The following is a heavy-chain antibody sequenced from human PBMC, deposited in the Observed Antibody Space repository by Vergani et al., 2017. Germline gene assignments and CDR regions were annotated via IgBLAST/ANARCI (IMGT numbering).Heavy chain of an antibody. CDR1: GASVNSYY. V-gene: IGHV4-59*02. J-gene: IGHJ4*02. D-gene: IGHD3-10*01. CDR3: ARSRIYYGAGSPDY. CDR2: VSFRGDT. Sequence: QVQLQESGPGLVKPSETLSLTCTVSGASVNSYYWSWIRHPPGKGLEWMGYVSFRGDTLYDPSVKCRMTISLNTSSNQFSLYLTSVTAADTAVDYCARSRIYYGAGSPDYWGQGTLVTVSS.